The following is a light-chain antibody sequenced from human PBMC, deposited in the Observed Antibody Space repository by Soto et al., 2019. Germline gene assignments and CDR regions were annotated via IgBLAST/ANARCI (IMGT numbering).Light chain of an antibody. Sequence: EIVLTQSPATLSLSPGERATLSCRASQSVSSYLAWYQQKPGQAPRLLIYDASNRATGIPARFSGSGSGTDVTLTSSCLEPEDFAVYYCQQRSNWPPLTFGQGTRLEIK. CDR1: QSVSSY. J-gene: IGKJ5*01. V-gene: IGKV3-11*01. CDR2: DAS. CDR3: QQRSNWPPLT.